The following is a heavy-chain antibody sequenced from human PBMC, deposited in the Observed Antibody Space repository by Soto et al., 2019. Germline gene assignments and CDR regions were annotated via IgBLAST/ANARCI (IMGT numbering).Heavy chain of an antibody. CDR1: ASAFSKDD. V-gene: IGHV1-18*04. D-gene: IGHD3-3*01. Sequence: ASLLLCVQPAASAFSKDDFSWVRQAPGQGLEWLGLISPNSGRASYSEKFQGRVTMSTDTPTTTAYLELRSLRSDDTAVYYCVRQYFDFWTDYPDFDYWGQGPLVTVSS. CDR3: VRQYFDFWTDYPDFDY. J-gene: IGHJ4*02. CDR2: ISPNSGRA.